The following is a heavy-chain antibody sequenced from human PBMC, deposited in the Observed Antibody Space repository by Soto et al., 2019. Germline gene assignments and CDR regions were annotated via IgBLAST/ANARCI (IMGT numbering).Heavy chain of an antibody. D-gene: IGHD6-19*01. CDR1: GFTFSRYW. V-gene: IGHV3-74*01. Sequence: EVQLVESGGGLVQPGGSLRLSCAASGFTFSRYWMDWVRQAPGKGLVWVSRINSDGSSTSHADSVKGRFTISRDNAKNTLYLQMKSRRAEDTAVYYCARLGYSSGWYYFDYWGQGTLVTVSS. CDR2: INSDGSST. CDR3: ARLGYSSGWYYFDY. J-gene: IGHJ4*02.